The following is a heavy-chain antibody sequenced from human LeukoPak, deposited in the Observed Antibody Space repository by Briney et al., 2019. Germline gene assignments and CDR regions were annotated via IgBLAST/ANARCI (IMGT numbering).Heavy chain of an antibody. D-gene: IGHD6-6*01. CDR2: ISWNSGSI. V-gene: IGHV3-9*01. Sequence: GGSLRLSCAASGFTFDDYAMHWVRQAPGKSLEWVSGISWNSGSIGYADSVKGRFTISRDNAKNSLYLQMNSLRAEDTALYYCAKGRGPSIAARPFDYWGQGTLVTVSS. J-gene: IGHJ4*02. CDR1: GFTFDDYA. CDR3: AKGRGPSIAARPFDY.